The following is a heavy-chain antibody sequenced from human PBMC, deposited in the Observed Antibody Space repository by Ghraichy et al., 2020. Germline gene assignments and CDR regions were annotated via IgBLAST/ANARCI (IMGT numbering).Heavy chain of an antibody. CDR2: IYHSGIT. Sequence: SQTLSLTCAVSGDSISGGGYSWSWIRQPPGKGLEWIGYIYHSGITFYNPSLKSRVTISVDRSKNQFSLRLSSETAADTAMYSCARGGRAYSDYAFGSWGQGTLVTVSS. V-gene: IGHV4-30-2*01. D-gene: IGHD5-12*01. J-gene: IGHJ4*02. CDR3: ARGGRAYSDYAFGS. CDR1: GDSISGGGYS.